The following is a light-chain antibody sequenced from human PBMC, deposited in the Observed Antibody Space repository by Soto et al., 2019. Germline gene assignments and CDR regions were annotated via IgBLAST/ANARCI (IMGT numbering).Light chain of an antibody. CDR2: YDS. CDR1: NIGSKG. Sequence: SYELTQPPSVSVAPGKTARITCGGNNIGSKGVHGYQQKPGQAPVLVIYYDSDRPSGIPERFSGSNSGNTATLTISRVEAGDEADYYCQVWDSSSDHVVFGGGTKLTVL. J-gene: IGLJ2*01. V-gene: IGLV3-21*04. CDR3: QVWDSSSDHVV.